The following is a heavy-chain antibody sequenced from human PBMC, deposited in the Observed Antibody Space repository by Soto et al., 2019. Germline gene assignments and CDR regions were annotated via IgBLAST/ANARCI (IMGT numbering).Heavy chain of an antibody. D-gene: IGHD3-9*01. J-gene: IGHJ4*02. CDR3: ARQGGPYYDILTGYSHYYFDF. CDR1: GGSISSSSYY. Sequence: QLQLQELGPGLVKPSETLSLTCTVSGGSISSSSYYWGWIRQPPGQGLEWIVSIYYSGSTYYNPSCKSRVTISGDTYKNQFSLQLSSVTAADTAVYYCARQGGPYYDILTGYSHYYFDFWGQGTLVTVSS. CDR2: IYYSGST. V-gene: IGHV4-39*01.